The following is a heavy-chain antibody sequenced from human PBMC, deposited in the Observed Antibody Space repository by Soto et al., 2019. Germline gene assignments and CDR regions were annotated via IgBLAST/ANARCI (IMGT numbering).Heavy chain of an antibody. CDR3: AKDWTGSGSSLYYGMDV. CDR1: GFTFSSYG. CDR2: ISYDGSNK. J-gene: IGHJ6*02. D-gene: IGHD3-10*01. V-gene: IGHV3-30*18. Sequence: QVQLVESGGGVVQPGRSLRLSCAASGFTFSSYGMHWVRQAPGKGLEWVAVISYDGSNKYYADSVKGRFTISRDNSKNTLYLQMNSLRAEDTAVYYCAKDWTGSGSSLYYGMDVWGQGTTVTVSS.